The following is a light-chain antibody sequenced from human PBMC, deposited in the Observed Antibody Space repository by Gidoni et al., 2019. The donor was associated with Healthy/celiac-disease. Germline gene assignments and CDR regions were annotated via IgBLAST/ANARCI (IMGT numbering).Light chain of an antibody. CDR1: QSISSY. CDR3: QQRSNWPPFT. Sequence: PGERATLSCRASQSISSYLAWYQQKPGQAPRLLIYDASNRATGIPARFSGSGSGTDFTLTISSLEPEDFAVYYCQQRSNWPPFTFGPGTKVDIK. J-gene: IGKJ3*01. CDR2: DAS. V-gene: IGKV3-11*01.